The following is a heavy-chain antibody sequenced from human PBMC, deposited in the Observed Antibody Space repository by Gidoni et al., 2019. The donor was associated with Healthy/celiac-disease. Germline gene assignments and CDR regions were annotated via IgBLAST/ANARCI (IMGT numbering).Heavy chain of an antibody. CDR2: IYSGGST. Sequence: EVQLVESGGGLIQPGGSLRLSCSASELTVSSNYMSWVRQAPGKGLEWVSVIYSGGSTYYADSVKGRFTISRDNSKNTLYLQMNSLRAEDTAVYYCARSGGGDSGYEWFDPWGQGTLVTVSS. CDR1: ELTVSSNY. CDR3: ARSGGGDSGYEWFDP. D-gene: IGHD5-12*01. J-gene: IGHJ5*02. V-gene: IGHV3-53*01.